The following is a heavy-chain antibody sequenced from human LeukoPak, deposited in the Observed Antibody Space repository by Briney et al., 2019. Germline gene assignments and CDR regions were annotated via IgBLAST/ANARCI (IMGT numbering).Heavy chain of an antibody. Sequence: SETLSLTCTVSGGSISSYYWSWIRQPPGKGLEWIGYIYYSGSTNYNPSLKSRVTISVDTSKNQFSLKLSSVTAADTAVYYCARAFSVYYDFWSGYLGNGMDVWGQGTTVTVSS. J-gene: IGHJ6*02. CDR1: GGSISSYY. V-gene: IGHV4-59*12. CDR3: ARAFSVYYDFWSGYLGNGMDV. D-gene: IGHD3-3*01. CDR2: IYYSGST.